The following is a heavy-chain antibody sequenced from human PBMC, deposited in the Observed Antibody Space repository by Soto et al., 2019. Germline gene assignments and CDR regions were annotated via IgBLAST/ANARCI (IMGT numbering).Heavy chain of an antibody. D-gene: IGHD6-13*01. J-gene: IGHJ6*02. CDR2: IYWNDEQ. CDR3: AHRLPGPSGYDV. V-gene: IGHV2-5*01. CDR1: GFSLTSGVVG. Sequence: QITLKESGPTLVNPTQTLTLTCTFSGFSLTSGVVGVGWIRQPPGEALEWLALIYWNDEQYYNASLRNRLTITRDTSKNQVVLTMTNMDPVDTATYYCAHRLPGPSGYDVWGQGTTVTVSS.